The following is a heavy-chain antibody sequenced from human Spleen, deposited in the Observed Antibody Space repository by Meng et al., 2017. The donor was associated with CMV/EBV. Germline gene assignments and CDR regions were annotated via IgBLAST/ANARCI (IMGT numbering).Heavy chain of an antibody. Sequence: KFSCKASGGSLSRYAISWVRQAPGQGLEWMGAIFPMLGTAKYGQKFRGRVTISTDKSTTTAFMELSSLRLEDTAVYYCARGTIIGLWGQGTLVTVSS. J-gene: IGHJ4*02. CDR2: IFPMLGTA. D-gene: IGHD3-3*01. CDR3: ARGTIIGL. V-gene: IGHV1-69*05. CDR1: GGSLSRYA.